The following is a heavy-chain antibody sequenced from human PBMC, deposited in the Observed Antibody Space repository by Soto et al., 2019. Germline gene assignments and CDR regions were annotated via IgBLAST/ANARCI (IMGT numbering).Heavy chain of an antibody. V-gene: IGHV3-23*01. CDR2: ISGSGHAI. Sequence: EVKLLESGGGLIPPGASARLSCITSGFVFDSYAMSWVRQSPGRGLEWLAAISGSGHAIYYTQSVQGRFLISRDKSKKTVSLQMNNLRAEDTAVYYCAKGRYFDSSGGCTNYWGLGTLVTVSS. J-gene: IGHJ4*02. CDR3: AKGRYFDSSGGCTNY. D-gene: IGHD3-22*01. CDR1: GFVFDSYA.